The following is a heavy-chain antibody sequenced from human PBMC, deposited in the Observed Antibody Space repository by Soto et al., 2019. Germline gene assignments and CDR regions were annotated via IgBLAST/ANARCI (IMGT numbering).Heavy chain of an antibody. CDR1: GYTFTGYY. J-gene: IGHJ6*02. CDR2: INPNSGGT. D-gene: IGHD6-13*01. Sequence: QVQLVQSGAEVKKPRASVKVSCKASGYTFTGYYMHWVRQAPGQGLEWMGWINPNSGGTNYAQKFQGWVTMTRDTSISTAYMELSRLRSDDTAVYYCAREYSSSWYSSYYYYGMDVWGQGTTVTVSS. CDR3: AREYSSSWYSSYYYYGMDV. V-gene: IGHV1-2*04.